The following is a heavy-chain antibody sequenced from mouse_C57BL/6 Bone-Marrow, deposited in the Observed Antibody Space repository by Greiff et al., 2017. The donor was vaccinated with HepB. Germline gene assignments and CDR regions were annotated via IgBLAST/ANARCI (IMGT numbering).Heavy chain of an antibody. CDR2: ISYDGSN. CDR3: AREGDGYYGY. V-gene: IGHV3-6*01. J-gene: IGHJ2*01. D-gene: IGHD2-3*01. CDR1: GYSITSGYY. Sequence: EVQLVESGPGLVKPSQSLSLTCSVTGYSITSGYYWNWIRQFPGNKLEWMGYISYDGSNNYNPSLKNRISITRDTSKNQFFLKLNSVTTEDTATYYCAREGDGYYGYWGQGTTLTVSS.